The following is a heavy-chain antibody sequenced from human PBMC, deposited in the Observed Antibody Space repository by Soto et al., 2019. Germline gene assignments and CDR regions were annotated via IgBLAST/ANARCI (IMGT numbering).Heavy chain of an antibody. CDR2: FRTGGDDGTT. D-gene: IGHD3-10*01. V-gene: IGHV3-23*01. J-gene: IGHJ4*02. CDR3: AKKVNSGPGSQYFDY. CDR1: GFTFSSYS. Sequence: GGSLRLSCAASGFTFSSYSMSWVRQAPGKGLEWVSGFRTGGDDGTTYYADSVKGRFTISRDNSKNTLFLQMNSLRAEDTAIYYCAKKVNSGPGSQYFDYWGQGTLVTV.